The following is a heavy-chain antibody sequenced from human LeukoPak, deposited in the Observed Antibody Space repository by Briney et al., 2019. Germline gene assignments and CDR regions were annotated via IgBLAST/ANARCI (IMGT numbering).Heavy chain of an antibody. V-gene: IGHV3-33*06. CDR1: GFTFSSYG. Sequence: GGSLRLSCAASGFTFSSYGMHWVRQAPGKGLEWVAVIWYDGSNKYYADSVKGRFTISRDNSKNTLYLQMNSLRAEDTAVYYCAEDRSVGGDWFDPWGQGTLVTVSS. CDR3: AEDRSVGGDWFDP. D-gene: IGHD3-3*01. CDR2: IWYDGSNK. J-gene: IGHJ5*02.